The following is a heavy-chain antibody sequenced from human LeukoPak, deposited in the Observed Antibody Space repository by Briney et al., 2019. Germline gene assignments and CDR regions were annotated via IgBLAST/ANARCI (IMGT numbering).Heavy chain of an antibody. V-gene: IGHV3-23*01. Sequence: GGSLRLSCAASGFTFSSYAMSWVRQAPGKGLEWVSAISGSGDRTYYADSVKGRFTISRDNSKNTLYMQMNSLRAEDTAIYYCAKAGTYMVRGVIMDYWGQGTLVTVSS. CDR3: AKAGTYMVRGVIMDY. J-gene: IGHJ4*02. CDR1: GFTFSSYA. D-gene: IGHD3-10*01. CDR2: ISGSGDRT.